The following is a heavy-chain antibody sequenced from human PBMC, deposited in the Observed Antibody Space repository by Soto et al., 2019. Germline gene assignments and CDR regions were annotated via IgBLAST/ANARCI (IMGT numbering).Heavy chain of an antibody. CDR2: IYYSGST. Sequence: SETLSLTCTVSGGSISSYYWSWIRKPPGKGLEWIGYIYYSGSTNYNPSLKSRVTISVDTSKNQFSLKLSSVTAADTAVYYCARIRNSFYYGSGNYYPYPDFDYWGQGTLVTVSS. CDR1: GGSISSYY. J-gene: IGHJ4*02. D-gene: IGHD3-10*01. V-gene: IGHV4-59*08. CDR3: ARIRNSFYYGSGNYYPYPDFDY.